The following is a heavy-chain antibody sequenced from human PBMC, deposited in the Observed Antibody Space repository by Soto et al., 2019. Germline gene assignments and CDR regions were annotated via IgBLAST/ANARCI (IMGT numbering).Heavy chain of an antibody. CDR2: TYYRSKWYN. Sequence: PSQTLSLPCAISGDSVSINSSAWNWIRQSPSRGLELLRRTYYRSKWYNDYAVSVKSRITINPDTSKNQFSLQLNSVTPEDKAVYYCAREPTIFGVVLTGYYYYYGMDVWGQGTTVTVSS. J-gene: IGHJ6*02. CDR1: GDSVSINSSA. CDR3: AREPTIFGVVLTGYYYYYGMDV. D-gene: IGHD3-3*01. V-gene: IGHV6-1*01.